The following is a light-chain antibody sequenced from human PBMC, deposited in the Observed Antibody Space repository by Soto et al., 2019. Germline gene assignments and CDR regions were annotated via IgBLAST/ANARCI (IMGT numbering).Light chain of an antibody. J-gene: IGKJ1*01. CDR3: QQYGSSPWT. Sequence: EIVLTQSPGTLSLSPGEKPTLSCRPSRGVTAAWLAWYQQKPAQAPRLLIYGASSRATGIPDRFSGSGSGTDFTLTISRLEPEDSAVFYCQQYGSSPWTFGQGTKVEIK. CDR1: RGVTAAW. V-gene: IGKV3-20*01. CDR2: GAS.